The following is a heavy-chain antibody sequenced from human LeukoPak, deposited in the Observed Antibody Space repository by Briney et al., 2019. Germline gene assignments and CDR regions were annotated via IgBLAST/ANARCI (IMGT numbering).Heavy chain of an antibody. D-gene: IGHD1-26*01. J-gene: IGHJ4*02. CDR1: GFTFSSYG. V-gene: IGHV3-33*01. CDR2: IWHDGSNK. Sequence: GGSLRLSCAASGFTFSSYGMHWVRQAPGKGLEWVAVIWHDGSNKYYADSVKGRFTISRDSSKNTLYLQMNSLRAEDTAVYYCAMSGSYTLFDYWGQGTLVSVSS. CDR3: AMSGSYTLFDY.